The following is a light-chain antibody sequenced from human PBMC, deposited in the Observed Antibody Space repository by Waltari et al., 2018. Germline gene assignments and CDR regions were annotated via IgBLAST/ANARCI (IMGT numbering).Light chain of an antibody. CDR2: AAS. CDR1: QSISKY. V-gene: IGKV3-20*01. Sequence: SCRASQSISKYLVGYQQRPGQAPRLLIYAASTRATGIPDRFSGSGFGTDFSLTISRLEPEDFAVYYCQNHERLPATFGQGTRVEIK. J-gene: IGKJ1*01. CDR3: QNHERLPAT.